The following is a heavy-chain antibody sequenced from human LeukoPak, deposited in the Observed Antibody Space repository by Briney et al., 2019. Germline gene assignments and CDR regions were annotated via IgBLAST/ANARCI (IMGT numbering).Heavy chain of an antibody. D-gene: IGHD3-10*01. CDR1: GFTFSSYA. CDR2: ISGSGGST. V-gene: IGHV3-23*01. J-gene: IGHJ4*02. CDR3: AKGFGFINAADY. Sequence: PGGSLRLSCAASGFTFSSYAMSWVRQAPGKGLEWVPAISGSGGSTYYADSVKGRFTISRDNSKNALYLQMNSLRAEDTAVYYCAKGFGFINAADYWGQGTLVTVSS.